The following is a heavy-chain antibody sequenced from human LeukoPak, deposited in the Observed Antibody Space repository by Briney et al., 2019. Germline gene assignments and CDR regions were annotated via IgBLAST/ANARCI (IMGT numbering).Heavy chain of an antibody. J-gene: IGHJ4*02. Sequence: SSETLSLTCTVSGGSISSYYWSWIRQPPGKGLEWIGYIYYSGSTNYNPSLKSRVTISVDTSKNQFSLKLSSVTAADTAVYYCARSPPYDSSGYYYGEDYWGQGTLVTVSS. D-gene: IGHD3-22*01. CDR2: IYYSGST. V-gene: IGHV4-59*01. CDR1: GGSISSYY. CDR3: ARSPPYDSSGYYYGEDY.